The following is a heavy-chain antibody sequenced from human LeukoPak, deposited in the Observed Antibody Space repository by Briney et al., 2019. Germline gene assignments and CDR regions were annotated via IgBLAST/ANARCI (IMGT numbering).Heavy chain of an antibody. CDR2: ISTSGRAT. D-gene: IGHD5/OR15-5a*01. V-gene: IGHV3-23*01. J-gene: IGHJ4*02. CDR3: AKARGSSVYEQFDY. Sequence: GGSLRLSCAASGFAFSTYAMTWVRQAPEKGLQWVSTISTSGRATYYADSVEGWFTISRDNSKNTLYLQMNSLRADDTAVYYCAKARGSSVYEQFDYWGQGTQVTVAS. CDR1: GFAFSTYA.